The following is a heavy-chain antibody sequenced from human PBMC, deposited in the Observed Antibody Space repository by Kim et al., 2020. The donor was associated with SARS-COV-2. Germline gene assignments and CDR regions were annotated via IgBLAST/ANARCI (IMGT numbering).Heavy chain of an antibody. CDR3: ARLPDITGWPFDY. CDR1: GASISDDY. CDR2: FSYNKRT. V-gene: IGHV4-59*08. Sequence: SETLSLTCTISGASISDDYWTWIRQPPGKGLEWIGYFSYNKRTSYNPSLKSRVSMSLDTSRNQFSLKLNSVTAADTAMYYCARLPDITGWPFDYWAQGT. D-gene: IGHD6-19*01. J-gene: IGHJ4*02.